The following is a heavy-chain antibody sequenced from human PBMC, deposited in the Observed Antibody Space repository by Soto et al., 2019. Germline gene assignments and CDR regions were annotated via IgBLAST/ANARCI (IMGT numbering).Heavy chain of an antibody. Sequence: EVQLVESGGGLVQPGGSLRLSCEASGFTFRNYDMHWVRQGTGNGLECVSGISAAGDPDYADSVEGRFTISRENAQNSFFLQMNSFRVGDTAVYYCARTDRDFYGLDVWGQGTTVIVSS. V-gene: IGHV3-13*05. CDR3: ARTDRDFYGLDV. CDR2: ISAAGDP. CDR1: GFTFRNYD. J-gene: IGHJ6*02.